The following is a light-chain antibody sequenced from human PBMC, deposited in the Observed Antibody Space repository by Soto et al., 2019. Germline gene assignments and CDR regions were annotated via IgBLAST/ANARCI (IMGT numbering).Light chain of an antibody. CDR2: AAS. CDR1: QDISNY. V-gene: IGKV1-17*01. CDR3: QQLRSYPLT. J-gene: IGKJ4*01. Sequence: DIQMTQSPSSLSASVGDRVTITCQASQDISNYLNWYQQKPGKAPKLLIYAASSLQSGVPSRFSGSGSGTEFTLTISSLQPEDSATYYCQQLRSYPLTFGGGTKVDIK.